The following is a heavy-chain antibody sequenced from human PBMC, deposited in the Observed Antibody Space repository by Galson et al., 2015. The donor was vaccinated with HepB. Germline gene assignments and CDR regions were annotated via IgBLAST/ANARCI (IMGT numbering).Heavy chain of an antibody. V-gene: IGHV3-23*01. CDR3: PKMGSYGDYDLDP. Sequence: SLRLSCAAPGFSFKNYVMSWVRQAPGKGLEWVSSIIGVGDSTHYAASVRGRFTISRDNSKNTLYRQMRSLRAEDTAVYYCPKMGSYGDYDLDPWGQGTLVTVSP. CDR2: IIGVGDST. J-gene: IGHJ5*02. D-gene: IGHD4-17*01. CDR1: GFSFKNYV.